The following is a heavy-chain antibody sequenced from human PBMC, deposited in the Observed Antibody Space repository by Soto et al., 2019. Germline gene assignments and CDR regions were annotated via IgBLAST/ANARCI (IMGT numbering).Heavy chain of an antibody. J-gene: IGHJ4*02. CDR3: ARNCAATIRVGFDY. Sequence: EVQLLESGGGLVQPGGSLRLSCAASGFTFAAYTMSWVRQTPGKGLEWVSAITGSDGRTYYADSVKGRFNISRDNSKNTLYLQMTSLGAGVTAVYYCARNCAATIRVGFDYWGQGTLVTVSS. CDR2: ITGSDGRT. V-gene: IGHV3-23*01. CDR1: GFTFAAYT. D-gene: IGHD5-12*01.